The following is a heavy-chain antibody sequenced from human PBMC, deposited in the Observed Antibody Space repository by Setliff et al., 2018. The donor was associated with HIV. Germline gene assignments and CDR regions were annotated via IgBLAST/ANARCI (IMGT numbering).Heavy chain of an antibody. V-gene: IGHV4-38-2*02. D-gene: IGHD3-22*01. CDR3: ARLLSRGYYEGAFDI. CDR2: IHYSGSN. J-gene: IGHJ3*02. CDR1: GDFFSSDYY. Sequence: SETLSLTCTVSGDFFSSDYYWGWIRQSPGKGLEWIGSIHYSGSNVNNPSLKSRITMSLDASKNQFSLKLNSVTAADTAVYYCARLLSRGYYEGAFDIWGQGTMVTVSS.